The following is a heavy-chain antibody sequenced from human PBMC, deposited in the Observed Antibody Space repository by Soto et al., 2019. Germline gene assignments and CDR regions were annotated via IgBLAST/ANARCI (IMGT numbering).Heavy chain of an antibody. CDR2: IKQDGSEK. CDR1: GFTFSSYW. V-gene: IGHV3-7*05. CDR3: ATAYYNWNYLPLYYYYYGMDV. D-gene: IGHD1-7*01. Sequence: GGSLRLSCAASGFTFSSYWMSWVRQAPGKGLEWVANIKQDGSEKYYVDSVKGRFTISRDNAKNSLYLQMNSLRAEDTAVYYCATAYYNWNYLPLYYYYYGMDVWGQGTTVTVSS. J-gene: IGHJ6*02.